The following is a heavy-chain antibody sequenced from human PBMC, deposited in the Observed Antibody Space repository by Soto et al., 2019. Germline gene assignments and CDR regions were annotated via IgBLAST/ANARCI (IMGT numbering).Heavy chain of an antibody. CDR1: GGTFSSYA. Sequence: SVKVSCKASGGTFSSYAISCVRQAPGQGLEWMGGIIPIFGTAKYAQKFQGRVTITADESTSTGYMELSSLRSEDTAVYYCARSQGGSSSLDIYYYYYYGMDVWGQGTTVTVSS. J-gene: IGHJ6*02. CDR3: ARSQGGSSSLDIYYYYYYGMDV. D-gene: IGHD2-15*01. V-gene: IGHV1-69*13. CDR2: IIPIFGTA.